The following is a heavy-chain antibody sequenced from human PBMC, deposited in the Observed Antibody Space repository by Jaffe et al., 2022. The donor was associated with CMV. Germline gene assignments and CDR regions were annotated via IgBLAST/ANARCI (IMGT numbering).Heavy chain of an antibody. Sequence: EVQLVESGGGLVQPGGSLRLSCAASGFTFSSYEMNWVRQAPGKGLEWVSYISSSGSTIYYADSVKGRFTISRDNAKNSLYLQMNSLRAEDTAVYYCARDLDETSTYNWNYGPFDYWGQGTLVTVSS. V-gene: IGHV3-48*03. CDR3: ARDLDETSTYNWNYGPFDY. CDR2: ISSSGSTI. J-gene: IGHJ4*02. CDR1: GFTFSSYE. D-gene: IGHD1-7*01.